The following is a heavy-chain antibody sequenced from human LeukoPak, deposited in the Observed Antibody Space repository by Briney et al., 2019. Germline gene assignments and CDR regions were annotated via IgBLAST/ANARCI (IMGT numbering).Heavy chain of an antibody. V-gene: IGHV7-4-1*02. CDR2: INTNTGNP. D-gene: IGHD5-12*01. J-gene: IGHJ4*02. Sequence: GALVKVSCKASGFTFTNYALNWVRQAPGQGLEWMGWINTNTGNPTYAQGFTGRFVFSLDTSVTTSYLQISSLKAEDTAVYYCARDGGVATFDYWGQGTLVTVSS. CDR1: GFTFTNYA. CDR3: ARDGGVATFDY.